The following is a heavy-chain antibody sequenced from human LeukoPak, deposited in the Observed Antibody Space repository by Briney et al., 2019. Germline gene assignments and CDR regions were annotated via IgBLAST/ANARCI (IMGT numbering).Heavy chain of an antibody. CDR2: IYSGGST. Sequence: GGSLRLSCAASGFTVSSNYMSWVRQAPGKGLEWVSVIYSGGSTYYADPVKGRFTISRDNSKNTVYLQMNNLRAEDTAVYHCAKDLQGNGGLGVFDIWGQGTMVTVSS. CDR3: AKDLQGNGGLGVFDI. D-gene: IGHD3-16*01. J-gene: IGHJ3*02. V-gene: IGHV3-53*01. CDR1: GFTVSSNY.